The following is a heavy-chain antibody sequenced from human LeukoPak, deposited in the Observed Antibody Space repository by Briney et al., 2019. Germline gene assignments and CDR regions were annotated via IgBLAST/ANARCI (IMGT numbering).Heavy chain of an antibody. D-gene: IGHD3-3*01. CDR2: INPNSGGT. CDR3: ARVLFGVVTPFDY. J-gene: IGHJ4*02. CDR1: GYTFTGYY. V-gene: IGHV1-2*02. Sequence: GSVKVSCTASGYTFTGYYMHWVRQAPGKGLEWMGWINPNSGGTNYAQKFQGRVTMTRDTSISTDYVELSRLRSDDTAVYYCARVLFGVVTPFDYWGQGTLVTVSS.